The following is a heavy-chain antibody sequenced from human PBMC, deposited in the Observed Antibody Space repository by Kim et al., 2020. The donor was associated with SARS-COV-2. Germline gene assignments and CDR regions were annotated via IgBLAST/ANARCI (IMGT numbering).Heavy chain of an antibody. CDR3: ARDYGDYYFDY. CDR2: T. Sequence: TYYADSVKGRFTISRDNSKNTLYLQMNSLRAEDTAVYYCARDYGDYYFDYWGQGTLVTVSS. J-gene: IGHJ4*02. V-gene: IGHV3-66*01. D-gene: IGHD4-17*01.